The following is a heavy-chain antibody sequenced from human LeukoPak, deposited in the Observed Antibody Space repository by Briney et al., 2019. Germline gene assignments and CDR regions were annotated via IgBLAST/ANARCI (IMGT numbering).Heavy chain of an antibody. J-gene: IGHJ1*01. V-gene: IGHV4-39*07. CDR3: AKYYYDSSGYLEYFQH. CDR2: IFYSGCT. D-gene: IGHD3-22*01. CDR1: SGSISTSNYY. Sequence: SETLSLTCTVSSGSISTSNYYWGWVRQPPGKALEWIGNIFYSGCTYYSPSLKSRVTISLDTSRNQFSLKLSSVTAADTAVYYCAKYYYDSSGYLEYFQHWGQGTLVTVSS.